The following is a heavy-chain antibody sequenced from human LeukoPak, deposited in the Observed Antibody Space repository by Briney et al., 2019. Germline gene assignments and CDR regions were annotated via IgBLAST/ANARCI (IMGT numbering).Heavy chain of an antibody. J-gene: IGHJ4*02. CDR3: ARCLTYYYDSSAGYYFGY. V-gene: IGHV1-69*13. CDR2: IIPIFGTA. CDR1: GGTFSSYA. Sequence: SVKVSCKASGGTFSSYAISWVRQAPGQGLEWMGGIIPIFGTANYAQKFQGRVTITADESTSTAYMELSSLRSEDTAVYYCARCLTYYYDSSAGYYFGYWGQGTLVTVSS. D-gene: IGHD3-22*01.